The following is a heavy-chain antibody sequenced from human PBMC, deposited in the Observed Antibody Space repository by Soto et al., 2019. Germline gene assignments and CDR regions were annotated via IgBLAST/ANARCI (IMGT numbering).Heavy chain of an antibody. CDR1: GGSISSYY. V-gene: IGHV4-59*01. CDR3: AREPTEPEYLLDY. D-gene: IGHD2-2*02. CDR2: IYYSGST. Sequence: SETLSLTCTVSGGSISSYYWSWIRQPPGKGLEWIGYIYYSGSTNYNPSLKSRVTISVDTSKNQFSLKLSSVTAADTAVYYCAREPTEPEYLLDYWGQGTLVTVSS. J-gene: IGHJ4*02.